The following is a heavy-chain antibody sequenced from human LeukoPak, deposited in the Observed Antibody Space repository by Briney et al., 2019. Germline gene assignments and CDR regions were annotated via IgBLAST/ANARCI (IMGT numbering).Heavy chain of an antibody. V-gene: IGHV4-39*01. CDR2: FHYSGST. J-gene: IGHJ4*02. Sequence: PSETLSLTCSVSGASVSDGNYYWGWIRQPPGKGLEWIGSFHYSGSTYYNPSLQSRVTIFEDTSKNQFSLKLTSVTAADTAVYYCARHLGGSYYSPFDYWGRGTLVTVSS. CDR3: ARHLGGSYYSPFDY. D-gene: IGHD2-15*01. CDR1: GASVSDGNYY.